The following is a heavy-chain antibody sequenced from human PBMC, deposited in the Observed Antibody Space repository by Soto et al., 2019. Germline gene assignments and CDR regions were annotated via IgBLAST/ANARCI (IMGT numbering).Heavy chain of an antibody. Sequence: QVQLVESGGGLVKPGGSLRLSCAASGFTFSDHYMSWIRQAPGKGLEWVSYISSGTFYTNYADSVKGRFTISRDNAKNSLYLQMNSLRAEDTAVYYCATDDSSVLEYFDYWGQGILVTVSS. J-gene: IGHJ4*02. CDR2: ISSGTFYT. CDR1: GFTFSDHY. D-gene: IGHD3-22*01. CDR3: ATDDSSVLEYFDY. V-gene: IGHV3-11*06.